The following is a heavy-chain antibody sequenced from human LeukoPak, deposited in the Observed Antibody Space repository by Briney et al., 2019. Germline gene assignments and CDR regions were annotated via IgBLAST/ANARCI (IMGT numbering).Heavy chain of an antibody. CDR2: ISGSGGST. J-gene: IGHJ6*03. CDR1: GFTFSSYA. CDR3: ARDVSSSWSPYYYYYYMDV. D-gene: IGHD6-13*01. V-gene: IGHV3-23*01. Sequence: GGSLRLSCAASGFTFSSYAMSWVRQAPGKGLEWVSAISGSGGSTYYADSVKGRFTISRDNSKNTLYLQMNSLRAEDTAVYYCARDVSSSWSPYYYYYYMDVWGKGTTVTVSS.